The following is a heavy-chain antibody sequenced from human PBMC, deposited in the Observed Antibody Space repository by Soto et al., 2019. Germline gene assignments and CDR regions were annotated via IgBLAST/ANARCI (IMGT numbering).Heavy chain of an antibody. J-gene: IGHJ6*02. Sequence: QVQLQESGPGLVKPSQTLSLTCTVSGGSISSGGYYWSWIRQHPGKGLEWIGYIYYSGGTYYNPSLKSRVTISVDTSNNHSTLKLISVPAADTAVYYCAASSVCCRGFNYYGMDVWGQGTMVTVSS. CDR3: AASSVCCRGFNYYGMDV. CDR2: IYYSGGT. D-gene: IGHD5-12*01. V-gene: IGHV4-31*03. CDR1: GGSISSGGYY.